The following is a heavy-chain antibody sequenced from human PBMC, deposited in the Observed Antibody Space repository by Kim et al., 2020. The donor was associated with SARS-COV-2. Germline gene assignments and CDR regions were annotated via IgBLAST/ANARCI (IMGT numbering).Heavy chain of an antibody. CDR2: IYWDDDK. J-gene: IGHJ3*02. D-gene: IGHD6-19*01. V-gene: IGHV2-5*02. CDR3: ARHSSGWYSSPPGAFDI. Sequence: SGPTLVNPTQTLTLTCTFSGFSLSTSGVGVGWIRQPPGKALEWLALIYWDDDKRYSPSLKSRLTITKATSKNQVVLTMTNMDPVDTATYYCARHSSGWYSSPPGAFDIWGQGTMVTVSS. CDR1: GFSLSTSGVG.